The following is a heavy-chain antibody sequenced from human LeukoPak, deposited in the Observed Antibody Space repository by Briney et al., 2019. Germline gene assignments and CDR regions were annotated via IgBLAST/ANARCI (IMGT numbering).Heavy chain of an antibody. CDR2: ISTYNGNT. V-gene: IGHV1-18*01. CDR3: ARDGRCSGGGCYSEAFDI. Sequence: ASVKVSCKASGYTFTSYGISWVRQAPGQGLEWVGWISTYNGNTNYAQKLRGRVTMTTHTSTTTAYMELRSLRSDDTAVYYCARDGRCSGGGCYSEAFDIWGQGTMVTVSS. J-gene: IGHJ3*02. D-gene: IGHD2-15*01. CDR1: GYTFTSYG.